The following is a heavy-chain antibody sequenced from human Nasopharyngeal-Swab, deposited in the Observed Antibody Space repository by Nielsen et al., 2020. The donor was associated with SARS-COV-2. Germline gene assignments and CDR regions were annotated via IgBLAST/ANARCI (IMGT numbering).Heavy chain of an antibody. J-gene: IGHJ4*02. D-gene: IGHD5-18*01. CDR3: ARDRRGSTTAMVHNFDY. V-gene: IGHV3-33*01. Sequence: GGSLRLSCAASGFTFSSYGMHWVRQAPGKGLEWVAVIWYDGSNKYYADSVKGRFTISRDNSKITLYLQMNSLRAEDTAVYYCARDRRGSTTAMVHNFDYWGQGTLVTVSS. CDR1: GFTFSSYG. CDR2: IWYDGSNK.